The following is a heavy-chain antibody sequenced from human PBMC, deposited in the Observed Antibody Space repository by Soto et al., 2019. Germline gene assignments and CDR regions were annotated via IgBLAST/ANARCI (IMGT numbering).Heavy chain of an antibody. Sequence: EVQLVESGGGFVQPGGSLRLSCAASGFTFSSYWMHWVRQAPGAGPVWVSRISSDGSSIYYADSVKGRFTVSRDNAKNTLYLQMSSLRADDTAVYYCGRSREGYSYFEHWGQAILVTVSS. CDR1: GFTFSSYW. J-gene: IGHJ4*02. CDR2: ISSDGSSI. V-gene: IGHV3-74*01. D-gene: IGHD4-4*01. CDR3: GRSREGYSYFEH.